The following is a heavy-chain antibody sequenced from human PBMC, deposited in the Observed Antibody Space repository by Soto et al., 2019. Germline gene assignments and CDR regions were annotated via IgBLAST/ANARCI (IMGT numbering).Heavy chain of an antibody. D-gene: IGHD3-16*01. CDR2: ISPYTGNT. V-gene: IGHV1-18*01. Sequence: QVQLVQSGDEVKKPGASVKVSCKASGYIFVNYGIAWVRQAPGQGLEWMGWISPYTGNTHSATKVQGRLTMTTDTTTSTAYRDLERLTSDDTAVYYCVMVDNYVTPTPQDVWGQGTTVTVSS. CDR1: GYIFVNYG. J-gene: IGHJ6*02. CDR3: VMVDNYVTPTPQDV.